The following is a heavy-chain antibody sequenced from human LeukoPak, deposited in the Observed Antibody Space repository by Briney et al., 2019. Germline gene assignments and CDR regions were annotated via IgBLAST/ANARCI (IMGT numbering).Heavy chain of an antibody. CDR3: ARDSGYYDSSGYFDY. V-gene: IGHV3-30*04. CDR2: ISYDGSNK. J-gene: IGHJ4*02. D-gene: IGHD3-22*01. CDR1: GFTFSSYA. Sequence: GGSLRLSCAASGFTFSSYAMHWVRQAPGKGLEWVAVISYDGSNKYYADSVKGRFTISRDNSKNMLYLQMNSLRAEDTAVYYCARDSGYYDSSGYFDYWGQGTLVTVPS.